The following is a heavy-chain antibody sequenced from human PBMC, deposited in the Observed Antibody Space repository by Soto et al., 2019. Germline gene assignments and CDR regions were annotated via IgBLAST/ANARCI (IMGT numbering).Heavy chain of an antibody. J-gene: IGHJ4*02. Sequence: QVQLVQSGAEVKKPGSSVKVSCKASGGTFSSYAISWVRQAPGQGLEWMGGIIPIFGTANYAQKFQGRVTITADESTSTAYTELSSLRSEDTAVYYCASGRRDGASSFYCFDYWGQGTLVTVSS. CDR1: GGTFSSYA. V-gene: IGHV1-69*01. CDR3: ASGRRDGASSFYCFDY. D-gene: IGHD2-15*01. CDR2: IIPIFGTA.